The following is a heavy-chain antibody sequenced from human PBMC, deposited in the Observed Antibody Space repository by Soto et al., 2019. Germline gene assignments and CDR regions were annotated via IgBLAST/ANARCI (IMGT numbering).Heavy chain of an antibody. Sequence: GASVKVSCKASGYTFTSFYMHWVRQAPGQGLEWMGIINPDGGTTIYAQKFQGRVTMTRDTSTNTVYMELSSLRSEDTAAYYCAREGVLRYFDWSQYSYYGMDVWGQGTTVTVSS. D-gene: IGHD3-9*01. CDR3: AREGVLRYFDWSQYSYYGMDV. J-gene: IGHJ6*02. V-gene: IGHV1-46*01. CDR1: GYTFTSFY. CDR2: INPDGGTT.